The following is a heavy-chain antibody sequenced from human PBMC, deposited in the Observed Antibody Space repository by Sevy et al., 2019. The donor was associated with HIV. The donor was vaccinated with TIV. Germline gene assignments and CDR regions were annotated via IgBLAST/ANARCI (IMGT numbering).Heavy chain of an antibody. Sequence: ASVKVSCKASGDTFGNYAIAWVRQAHGQGLEWVGGIIPVFGSANSAQKFQDRVTITADVSTSTAYMELRRLRSEDTAVYYCARSNPDGYNYSYYYGMDVWGQGTTVTVSS. CDR2: IIPVFGSA. V-gene: IGHV1-69*13. D-gene: IGHD5-12*01. J-gene: IGHJ6*02. CDR1: GDTFGNYA. CDR3: ARSNPDGYNYSYYYGMDV.